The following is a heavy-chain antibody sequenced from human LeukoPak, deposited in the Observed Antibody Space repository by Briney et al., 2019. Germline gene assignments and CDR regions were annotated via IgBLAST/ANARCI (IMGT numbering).Heavy chain of an antibody. V-gene: IGHV1-2*02. CDR3: ARGSDYDDYFYMDF. CDR1: GYRFTGYY. Sequence: EASVKVSCKTSGYRFTGYYLHWVRQAPGQGLEWMGWMNPKSGATDYARKFQGRVTMTRDTSISKAYMELTRLRSDDTAVYFCARGSDYDDYFYMDFWGKGTTVTVSS. J-gene: IGHJ6*03. CDR2: MNPKSGAT.